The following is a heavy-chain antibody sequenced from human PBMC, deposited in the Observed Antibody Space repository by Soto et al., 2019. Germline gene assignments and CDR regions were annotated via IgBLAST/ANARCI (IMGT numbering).Heavy chain of an antibody. CDR1: GYTFTSYH. V-gene: IGHV1-18*01. Sequence: QVQLVKSGAAGKKPGASVKVSCKTSGYTFTSYHISWVRQAPGQGLEWMGWISAYNTNTNYAQKFQGRVTMTTDTLTRTAYMELRSLRSDDTAVYYCARDTPPTDYWGQGTLVTVSS. CDR2: ISAYNTNT. CDR3: ARDTPPTDY. J-gene: IGHJ4*02.